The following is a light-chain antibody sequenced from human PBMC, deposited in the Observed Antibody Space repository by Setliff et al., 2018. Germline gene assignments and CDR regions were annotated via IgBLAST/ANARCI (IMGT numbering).Light chain of an antibody. V-gene: IGLV1-40*01. CDR1: RSNIGAGYV. CDR3: QSYDNSLSGSGP. J-gene: IGLJ1*01. CDR2: GNN. Sequence: QSALAQPPSVSGAPGQRVTISCTGSRSNIGAGYVVYWYQQLPGTAPRLLISGNNNRPSGVPDRFSASKSGTSASLAITGLQSEDEADYYCQSYDNSLSGSGPFGTGTKVTVL.